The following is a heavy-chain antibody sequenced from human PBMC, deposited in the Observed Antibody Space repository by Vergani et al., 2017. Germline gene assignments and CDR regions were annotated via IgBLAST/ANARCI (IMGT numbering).Heavy chain of an antibody. D-gene: IGHD1-7*01. Sequence: QVQLQESGPGLVKPPGTLSLTCAVSGDSISSNNCWTWVRQPPGKGLEWIGEICHTEDTKYSPSLKSRVTVSVDESRNLFSLRLNSVTAADTAVYYCARAIYNWNSKKIDYWGQGTLVTVSS. V-gene: IGHV4-4*03. CDR2: ICHTEDT. CDR3: ARAIYNWNSKKIDY. CDR1: GDSISSNNC. J-gene: IGHJ4*02.